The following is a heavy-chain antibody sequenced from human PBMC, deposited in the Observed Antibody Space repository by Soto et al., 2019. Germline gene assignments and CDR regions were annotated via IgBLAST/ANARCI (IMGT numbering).Heavy chain of an antibody. Sequence: ASVKVSCKASCYTFTRYGISWVRQAPGQGLEGKGWISAYNGNTNYAQKLQGRVTMTTDTSTSTAYMELRSLRSDDTAVYYCARDGYSSSWYWFDPWGQGTLVTVSS. CDR2: ISAYNGNT. J-gene: IGHJ5*02. CDR1: CYTFTRYG. CDR3: ARDGYSSSWYWFDP. V-gene: IGHV1-18*01. D-gene: IGHD6-13*01.